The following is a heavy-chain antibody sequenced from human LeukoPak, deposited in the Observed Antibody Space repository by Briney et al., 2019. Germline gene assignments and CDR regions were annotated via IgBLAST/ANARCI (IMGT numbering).Heavy chain of an antibody. CDR2: IIPIFGIA. Sequence: ASVKVSCKASGGTFSSYAISWVRQAPGQGLKWMGRIIPIFGIANYAQKFQGRVTITADKSTSTAYMEPSSLRSEDTAVYYCARDMTVTTSSDYYYGMDVWGQGTTVTVSS. V-gene: IGHV1-69*04. CDR3: ARDMTVTTSSDYYYGMDV. J-gene: IGHJ6*02. CDR1: GGTFSSYA. D-gene: IGHD4-17*01.